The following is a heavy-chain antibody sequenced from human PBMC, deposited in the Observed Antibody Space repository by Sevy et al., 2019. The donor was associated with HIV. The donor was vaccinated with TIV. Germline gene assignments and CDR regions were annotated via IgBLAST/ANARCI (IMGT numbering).Heavy chain of an antibody. J-gene: IGHJ4*02. CDR1: GYTFTSYG. CDR2: ISAYNGNT. D-gene: IGHD3-3*01. CDR3: ARNFRGDDFWSGYDFDY. V-gene: IGHV1-18*01. Sequence: ASVKVSCKASGYTFTSYGISWVRQAPGQGLEWMGWISAYNGNTNYAQKLQSRVTMTTDTSTSTAYMELRSLRSDDTAVYYCARNFRGDDFWSGYDFDYWGQGTLVTVSS.